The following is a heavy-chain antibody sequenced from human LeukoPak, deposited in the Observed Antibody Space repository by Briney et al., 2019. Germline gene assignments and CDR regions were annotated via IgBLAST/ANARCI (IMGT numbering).Heavy chain of an antibody. V-gene: IGHV4-59*01. CDR2: IYYSGST. CDR3: ARGYSYGYSKYWYFDL. D-gene: IGHD5-18*01. CDR1: GGSISSYY. Sequence: SETLSLTCTVTGGSISSYYWSWIRQPPGKGLEWIGYIYYSGSTNYNPSLKSRVTISVDTSKNQFSLKLSSVTAADTAVYYCARGYSYGYSKYWYFDLWGRGTLVTVSS. J-gene: IGHJ2*01.